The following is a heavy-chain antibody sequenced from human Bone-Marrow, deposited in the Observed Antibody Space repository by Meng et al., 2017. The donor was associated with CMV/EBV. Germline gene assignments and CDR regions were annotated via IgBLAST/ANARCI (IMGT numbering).Heavy chain of an antibody. CDR2: IRGKAYDWTT. CDR3: TRVQYCSSTSCYTDAFAI. CDR1: GFSFGDYA. D-gene: IGHD2-2*02. V-gene: IGHV3-49*04. J-gene: IGHJ3*02. Sequence: GESLKISCAASGFSFGDYAMTWVRQGPGKGLEWVGVIRGKAYDWTTEYAASVKGRFTISRDDSKSIAFLEMNSLKTEDTAVYYCTRVQYCSSTSCYTDAFAIWGQGQMVNVSS.